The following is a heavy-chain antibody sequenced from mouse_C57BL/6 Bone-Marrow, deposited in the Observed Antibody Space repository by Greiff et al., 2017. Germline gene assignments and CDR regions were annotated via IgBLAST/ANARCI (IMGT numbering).Heavy chain of an antibody. J-gene: IGHJ2*01. Sequence: VQLQQPGAELVMPGASVKLSCKASGYTFTSYWMHWVKQRPGQGLEWIGEIAPSDSSTNYNQKFKGKSTLTVDKSSSTAYMQRSSLTSEDSAVYYCALPDFDYWGQGTTLTVSS. D-gene: IGHD1-1*01. CDR1: GYTFTSYW. CDR3: ALPDFDY. CDR2: IAPSDSST. V-gene: IGHV1-69*01.